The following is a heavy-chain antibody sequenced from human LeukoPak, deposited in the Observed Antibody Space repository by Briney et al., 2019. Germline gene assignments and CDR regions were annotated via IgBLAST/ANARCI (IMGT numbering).Heavy chain of an antibody. J-gene: IGHJ4*02. CDR3: ATWSDSSGWPMFDY. V-gene: IGHV1-24*01. CDR1: GYTLTELS. D-gene: IGHD6-19*01. Sequence: GASVKVSCKVSGYTLTELSMHWVRQAPGKGLEWMGGFDPEDGETIYAQKFQGRVTMTEDTSTDTAYMELSSLRSEDTAVYYCATWSDSSGWPMFDYWGRGTLVTVSS. CDR2: FDPEDGET.